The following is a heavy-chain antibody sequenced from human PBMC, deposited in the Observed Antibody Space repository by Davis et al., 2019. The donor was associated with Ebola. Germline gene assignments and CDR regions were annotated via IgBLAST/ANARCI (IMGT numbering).Heavy chain of an antibody. V-gene: IGHV4-59*01. D-gene: IGHD5-24*01. CDR3: ARVDGYNGKFDY. J-gene: IGHJ4*02. CDR2: IYYSGST. Sequence: MPSETLSLTCTVSGGSISSYYWSWIRQPPGKGLEWIGYIYYSGSTNYNPSLKSRVTISVDTSNNQFSLKLSSVTAADTAVYYCARVDGYNGKFDYWGQGTLVTVSS. CDR1: GGSISSYY.